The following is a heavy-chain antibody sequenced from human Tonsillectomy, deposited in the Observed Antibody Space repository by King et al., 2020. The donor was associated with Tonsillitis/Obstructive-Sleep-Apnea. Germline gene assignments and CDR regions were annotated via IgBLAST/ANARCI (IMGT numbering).Heavy chain of an antibody. J-gene: IGHJ4*02. V-gene: IGHV3-30*04. Sequence: VQLVESGGGVVQPGRSLRLSCAASGFTFSSYAMYWVRQAPRKGLEWVAIISYDGSNKYYADSVKGRFTISRDNSKNTLYLQLNSLRAEDTAVYYCARDSLGHYFDYWGQGTLVTVSS. CDR1: GFTFSSYA. CDR2: ISYDGSNK. D-gene: IGHD3-16*01. CDR3: ARDSLGHYFDY.